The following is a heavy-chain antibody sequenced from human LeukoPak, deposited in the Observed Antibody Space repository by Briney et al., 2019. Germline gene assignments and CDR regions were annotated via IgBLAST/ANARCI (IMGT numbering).Heavy chain of an antibody. CDR2: IRTGGYI. V-gene: IGHV3-21*01. D-gene: IGHD2-15*01. CDR3: AGALCSGGSCYSFNY. CDR1: GFFSPHS. Sequence: PGGSLRLSCAASGFFSPHSLNWVRQAPGKGLEWLSPIRTGGYIHYAESTKGRFIISRDNARDSLYLQMNSLSAEDTAIYYCAGALCSGGSCYSFNYWGQGTLVTVSS. J-gene: IGHJ4*02.